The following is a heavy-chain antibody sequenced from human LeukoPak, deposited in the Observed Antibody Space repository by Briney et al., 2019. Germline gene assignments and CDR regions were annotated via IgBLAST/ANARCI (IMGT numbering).Heavy chain of an antibody. V-gene: IGHV1-69*05. Sequence: ASVKVSCKASGGTFSSYAISWVRQAPGQGLEWMGGIIPIFGTANYAQKFQGRVTITTDESTSTAYMELSSLRSEDTAVYYCARDGLTGYYIPFDYWGQGTLVTVSS. J-gene: IGHJ4*02. CDR3: ARDGLTGYYIPFDY. CDR1: GGTFSSYA. D-gene: IGHD3-9*01. CDR2: IIPIFGTA.